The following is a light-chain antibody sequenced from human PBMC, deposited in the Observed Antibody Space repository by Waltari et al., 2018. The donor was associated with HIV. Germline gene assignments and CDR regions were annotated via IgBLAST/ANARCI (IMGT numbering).Light chain of an antibody. Sequence: QAVLTQTPSASASPGQKITISCSGSDSHIGSPYGSWYHQFPGRAPKLLLYKNNQRSSGVPDRFSGSKSGTSASLTISGLRSEDGGTYFCGAWDDNLRGVFGGGTRVTVL. CDR1: DSHIGSPY. J-gene: IGLJ2*01. CDR3: GAWDDNLRGV. CDR2: KNN. V-gene: IGLV1-47*01.